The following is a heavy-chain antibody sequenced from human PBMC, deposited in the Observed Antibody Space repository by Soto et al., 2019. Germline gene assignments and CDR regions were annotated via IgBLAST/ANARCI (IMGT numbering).Heavy chain of an antibody. CDR2: INPNGGVT. CDR1: GDSFNDYY. J-gene: IGHJ6*03. D-gene: IGHD5-12*01. CDR3: ARESGGATATLDYSDFYMAV. V-gene: IGHV1-2*04. Sequence: QVQLVQSGAEVRKPGASVTVSCRSSGDSFNDYYIHWVRQAPGQGFEWMGWINPNGGVTKYAQKFQGWVSMTRDTSIRTVYMQLSRLRSDDTGVYYCARESGGATATLDYSDFYMAVWGTGTTVTVSS.